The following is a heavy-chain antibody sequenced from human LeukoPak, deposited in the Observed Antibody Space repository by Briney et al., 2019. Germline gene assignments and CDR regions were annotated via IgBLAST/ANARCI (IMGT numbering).Heavy chain of an antibody. CDR2: ISGNGDYT. Sequence: GGSLRLSCAASGFTFSSYAMSWVRQAPGKGLEWVSTISGNGDYTYYADSVKGRFTISRDNSKNTLYLQMNSLRADHTAVYYCATRGTAAAASFDYWGQGTLVSVSS. J-gene: IGHJ4*02. CDR1: GFTFSSYA. V-gene: IGHV3-23*01. CDR3: ATRGTAAAASFDY. D-gene: IGHD6-13*01.